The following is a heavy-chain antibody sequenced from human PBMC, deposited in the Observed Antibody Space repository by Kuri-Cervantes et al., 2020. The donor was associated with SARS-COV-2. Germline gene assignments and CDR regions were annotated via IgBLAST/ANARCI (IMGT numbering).Heavy chain of an antibody. D-gene: IGHD4-17*01. J-gene: IGHJ2*01. CDR2: ISGSGGST. CDR1: GFTFSSYA. V-gene: IGHV3-23*01. CDR3: ARKWSGDYYWYFDL. Sequence: GGSLRLSCAASGFTFSSYAMSWVRQAPGKGLEWVSAISGSGGSTYYADSVEGRFTISRDNSKNTLYLQMNSLRAEDTAVYYCARKWSGDYYWYFDLWGRGTLVTVSS.